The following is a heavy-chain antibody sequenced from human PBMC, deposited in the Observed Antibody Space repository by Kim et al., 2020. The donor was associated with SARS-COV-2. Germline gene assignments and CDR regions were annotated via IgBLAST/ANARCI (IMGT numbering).Heavy chain of an antibody. V-gene: IGHV3-64D*09. CDR1: GFTFSSYA. CDR3: VKVVIGMGATSLGGAFDI. J-gene: IGHJ3*02. CDR2: ISSNGGST. Sequence: GGSLRLSCSASGFTFSSYAMHWVRQAPGKGLEYVSAISSNGGSTYYADSVKGRFTISRDNSKNTLYLQMSSLRAEDTAVYYCVKVVIGMGATSLGGAFDIWGQGTMVTVSS. D-gene: IGHD1-26*01.